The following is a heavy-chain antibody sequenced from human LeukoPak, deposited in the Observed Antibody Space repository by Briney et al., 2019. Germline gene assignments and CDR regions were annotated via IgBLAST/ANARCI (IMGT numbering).Heavy chain of an antibody. V-gene: IGHV3-23*01. CDR3: AKFEGIVVVPAAFRGWFDP. J-gene: IGHJ5*02. CDR1: GFTFSSYA. D-gene: IGHD2-2*01. Sequence: GGSLRLSCAASGFTFSSYAMSWVRQAPGKGLEWVSAISGSGGSTYYADSVKGRFTISRDNSKNTLYLQMNSLRAEDTAVYYCAKFEGIVVVPAAFRGWFDPWGQGTLVTVSS. CDR2: ISGSGGST.